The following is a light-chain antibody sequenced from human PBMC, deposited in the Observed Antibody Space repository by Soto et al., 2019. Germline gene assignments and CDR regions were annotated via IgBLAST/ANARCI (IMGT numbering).Light chain of an antibody. CDR3: QQYNSYSRS. Sequence: DIQMTQSPSTLSASVGDRVTITCRASQIISSWLAWYQQKPGKAPKLLIYDASSLQSGVPSRFRGSTSGTEFTLTISSLQPDDFATYYCQQYNSYSRSFGGGTKVDI. CDR1: QIISSW. J-gene: IGKJ4*01. V-gene: IGKV1-5*01. CDR2: DAS.